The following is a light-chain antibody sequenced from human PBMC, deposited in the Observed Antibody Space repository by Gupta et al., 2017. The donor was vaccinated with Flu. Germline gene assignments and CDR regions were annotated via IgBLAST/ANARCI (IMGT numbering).Light chain of an antibody. CDR2: YAS. CDR3: QQSFTTPLK. V-gene: IGKV1-39*01. J-gene: IGKJ5*01. CDR1: QTIGNN. Sequence: DIQVTQSPSSLSASLGDKVAITSRTSQTIGNNLNWYQQKPRSAPKLLIYYASTLQNGVPSRFSANASGTDFTLVISDLQPEDFANYFCQQSFTTPLKFGQGTRLEIK.